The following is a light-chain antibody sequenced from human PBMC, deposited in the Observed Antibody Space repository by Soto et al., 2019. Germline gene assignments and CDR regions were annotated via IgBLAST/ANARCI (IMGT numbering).Light chain of an antibody. V-gene: IGKV3-20*01. Sequence: EIVLAQSPGTLSLSPRERATLSCRASQSVSSSYLAWYQQKPGQAPRLLIYGASSRATGIPDRFSGSGSGTDFTLTISRLEPEVFAVYYCQQYGRSLPIPFGHGTRLEIK. J-gene: IGKJ5*01. CDR1: QSVSSSY. CDR2: GAS. CDR3: QQYGRSLPIP.